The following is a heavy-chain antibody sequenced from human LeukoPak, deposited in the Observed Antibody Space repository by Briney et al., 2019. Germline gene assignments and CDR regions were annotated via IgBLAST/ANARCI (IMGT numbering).Heavy chain of an antibody. CDR3: ARLELGVVVIASDHAFDI. CDR1: GFTFSSYW. Sequence: GGSLRLSCAASGFTFSSYWMSWVRQAPGKGLERVANIKQDGSEKYYVDSVKGRFTISRDNAKNSLYLQMNSLRAEDTAVYYCARLELGVVVIASDHAFDIWGQGTMVTVSS. J-gene: IGHJ3*02. V-gene: IGHV3-7*01. CDR2: IKQDGSEK. D-gene: IGHD2-21*01.